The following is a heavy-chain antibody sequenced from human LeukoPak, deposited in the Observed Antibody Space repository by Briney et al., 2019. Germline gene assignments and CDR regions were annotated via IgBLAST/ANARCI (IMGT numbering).Heavy chain of an antibody. J-gene: IGHJ6*03. CDR3: ARDASDSSGYRHTLYYYYYMDV. V-gene: IGHV4-39*02. Sequence: SETLSLTCIVSGGSISSSRDYWAWIRQPPGKGLEWIANIYYSGSTYCNPSLKSRVTISVDTSKNQFSLKLSSVTAADTAVYYCARDASDSSGYRHTLYYYYYMDVWGKGTTVTVSS. D-gene: IGHD3-22*01. CDR2: IYYSGST. CDR1: GGSISSSRDY.